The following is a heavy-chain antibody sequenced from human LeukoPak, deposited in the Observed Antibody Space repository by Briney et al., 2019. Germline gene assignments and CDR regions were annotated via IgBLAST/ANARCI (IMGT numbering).Heavy chain of an antibody. J-gene: IGHJ6*03. CDR2: INHSGST. CDR3: AREVIGRDIVATFYNYMDF. D-gene: IGHD5-12*01. Sequence: SETLSLTCAVYGGSFSGYSLSWIRQPPGKGLEWIGEINHSGSTNYNPSLKSRVTISVDTSKNQFSLKLSSVTAADTAVYCCAREVIGRDIVATFYNYMDFWGKGTTVTVSS. CDR1: GGSFSGYS. V-gene: IGHV4-34*01.